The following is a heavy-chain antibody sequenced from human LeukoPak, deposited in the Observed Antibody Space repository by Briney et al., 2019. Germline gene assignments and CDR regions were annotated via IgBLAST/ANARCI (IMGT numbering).Heavy chain of an antibody. Sequence: GGSLRLSCAASGFTFSNYWMSWVRQAPGKGLEWVANIKEDGSEKYYVGSLMGRFTISRDNAKNSLHLQTNSLRAEDTAVYYCARQGRHNFEYWGQGALVTVSS. CDR3: ARQGRHNFEY. V-gene: IGHV3-7*01. CDR1: GFTFSNYW. J-gene: IGHJ4*02. CDR2: IKEDGSEK.